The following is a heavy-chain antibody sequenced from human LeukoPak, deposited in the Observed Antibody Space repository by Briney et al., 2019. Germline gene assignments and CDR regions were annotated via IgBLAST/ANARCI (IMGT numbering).Heavy chain of an antibody. D-gene: IGHD2-8*01. J-gene: IGHJ4*02. V-gene: IGHV4-31*03. Sequence: PSETLSLTCTVSGDSMNNANYYYNWIRQRPGKGLEWIGHTFYNGNTRYAPTLERRLTISVDRSKRLFSLSLASVTAADTAVYYCARGRVDCTEGVCTQYVFDQWGQGTLATVSS. CDR2: TFYNGNT. CDR1: GDSMNNANYY. CDR3: ARGRVDCTEGVCTQYVFDQ.